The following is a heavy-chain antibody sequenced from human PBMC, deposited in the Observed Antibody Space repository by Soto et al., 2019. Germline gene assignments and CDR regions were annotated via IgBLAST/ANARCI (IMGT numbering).Heavy chain of an antibody. CDR3: ARDRLRGYDSSGFYS. J-gene: IGHJ4*02. CDR2: VYYSGST. D-gene: IGHD3-22*01. V-gene: IGHV4-59*01. CDR1: GGSISSYY. Sequence: ASETLSLTCNVSGGSISSYYWSWIRQPPGKGLEWIGYVYYSGSTNYNPSLKSRVTISIDTSKNQFSLKLSSVTAADTAVYYCARDRLRGYDSSGFYSWGQGTMVT.